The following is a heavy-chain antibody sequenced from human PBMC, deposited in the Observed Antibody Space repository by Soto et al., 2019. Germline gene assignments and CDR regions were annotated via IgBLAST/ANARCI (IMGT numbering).Heavy chain of an antibody. Sequence: EVQLLESGGGLVQPGGSLRLSCAASGFTFTSYVMSWVRQAPGKGLEWVSGISDRGDLTYYADAVKGRFTISRDNSKNTLSLQMNNLRADDTAFYYCAKDRWSGGRNSQSFYDHWGQGTLVTVSS. CDR1: GFTFTSYV. V-gene: IGHV3-23*01. CDR3: AKDRWSGGRNSQSFYDH. D-gene: IGHD2-15*01. CDR2: ISDRGDLT. J-gene: IGHJ4*02.